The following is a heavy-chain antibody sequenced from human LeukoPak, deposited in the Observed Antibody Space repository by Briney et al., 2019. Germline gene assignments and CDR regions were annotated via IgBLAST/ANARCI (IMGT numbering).Heavy chain of an antibody. D-gene: IGHD5-18*01. V-gene: IGHV4-31*03. J-gene: IGHJ5*02. CDR1: GGSISSGGYY. Sequence: SQTLSLTCTVSGGSISSGGYYWNWIRQHPGEGLEWIGYIYYSGSTYYNPSLKSRVTISIDTSKNQFSLKLRYVTAADTAVYYCASVWSRGYSYPQAGFDPWGQGTLVTVSS. CDR2: IYYSGST. CDR3: ASVWSRGYSYPQAGFDP.